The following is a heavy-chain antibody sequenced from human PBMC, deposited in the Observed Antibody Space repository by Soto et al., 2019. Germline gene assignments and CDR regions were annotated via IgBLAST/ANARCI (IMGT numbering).Heavy chain of an antibody. CDR3: TATLGY. CDR1: GFTFSDAW. V-gene: IGHV3-15*01. Sequence: GALRLSCAASGFTFSDAWMTWVRQAPGKGLEWVGRIKTKSDGGTADYAAPVKGRFTISRDDSKNTLYLQMNGLKTEDTAVYYCTATLGYWGPGTLVTVSS. D-gene: IGHD7-27*01. J-gene: IGHJ4*02. CDR2: IKTKSDGGTA.